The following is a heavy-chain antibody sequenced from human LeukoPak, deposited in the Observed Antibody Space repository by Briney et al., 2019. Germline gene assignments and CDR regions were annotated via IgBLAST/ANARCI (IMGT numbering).Heavy chain of an antibody. Sequence: GGSLRLSCTASGFTFGDYAMSWVRQAPGKGLEWVGFIRSKVYGGATEYAASVIGRFTISRDDSKSIAYLQMNSLETEDTAVYYCTREHSGYDWIDYWGQGTLVTVSS. CDR2: IRSKVYGGAT. CDR3: TREHSGYDWIDY. D-gene: IGHD5-12*01. V-gene: IGHV3-49*04. CDR1: GFTFGDYA. J-gene: IGHJ4*02.